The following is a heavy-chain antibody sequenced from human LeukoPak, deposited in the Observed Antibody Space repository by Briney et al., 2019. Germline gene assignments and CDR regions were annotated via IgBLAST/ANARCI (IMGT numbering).Heavy chain of an antibody. CDR2: IKQVGSEK. J-gene: IGHJ4*02. CDR3: ARLQYSFLYGSGSYGVDY. D-gene: IGHD3-10*01. Sequence: GGSLRLSCAASGFTFSSYWMSWVRQAPGKGLEWVANIKQVGSEKYYVDSVKGRFTISRDNAKNSLYLQMNSLRAEDTAVYYCARLQYSFLYGSGSYGVDYWGQGTLVTVSS. V-gene: IGHV3-7*01. CDR1: GFTFSSYW.